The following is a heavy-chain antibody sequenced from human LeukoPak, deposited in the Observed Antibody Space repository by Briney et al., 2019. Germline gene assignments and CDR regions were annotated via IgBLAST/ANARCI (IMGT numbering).Heavy chain of an antibody. CDR2: IRYDGSNK. CDR3: AKIRLIAAGTGDY. CDR1: GFTFSSYG. V-gene: IGHV3-30*02. D-gene: IGHD6-13*01. Sequence: GGSLRLSCAASGFTFSSYGMHWVRQAPGKGLEWVAFIRYDGSNKYYADSVKGRFTISRDNSKNTLYLQMNSLRAEDTAVYYCAKIRLIAAGTGDYWGQGTLVTVSS. J-gene: IGHJ4*02.